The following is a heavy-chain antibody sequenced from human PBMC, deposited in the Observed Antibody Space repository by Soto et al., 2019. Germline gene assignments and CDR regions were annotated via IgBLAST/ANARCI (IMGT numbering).Heavy chain of an antibody. CDR3: ARGKGMEENYYYHGMDV. D-gene: IGHD1-1*01. CDR1: GYSFSTYS. CDR2: INGANGNT. Sequence: QVQVVQSGAEVKKPGASVKVSCKASGYSFSTYSMHWVRQAPGQGLEWMGWINGANGNTRYSQKFKDRVSISRDTPASTGYIELSSLRSEDTTVYYCARGKGMEENYYYHGMDVWRPGTTVIVSS. V-gene: IGHV1-3*01. J-gene: IGHJ6*02.